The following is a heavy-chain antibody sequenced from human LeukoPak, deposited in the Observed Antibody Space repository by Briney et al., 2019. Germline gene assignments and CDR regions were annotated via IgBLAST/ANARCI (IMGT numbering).Heavy chain of an antibody. CDR1: GFTFSSYA. V-gene: IGHV3-30*04. J-gene: IGHJ4*02. D-gene: IGHD3-22*01. CDR2: ISYDGSNK. Sequence: GSLRLSCAASGFTFSSYAMHWVRQAPGKGLEWVAVISYDGSNKYYADSVKGRFTISRDNSKNTLYLQMDSLRAEDTAVYYCARDPGGPYYYDSSGYLDYWGQGTLVTVSS. CDR3: ARDPGGPYYYDSSGYLDY.